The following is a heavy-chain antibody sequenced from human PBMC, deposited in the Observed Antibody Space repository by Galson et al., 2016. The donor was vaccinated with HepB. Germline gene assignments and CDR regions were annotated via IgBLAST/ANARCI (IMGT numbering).Heavy chain of an antibody. CDR3: ARNPGASTWG. CDR1: GFTVGNNY. V-gene: IGHV3-66*01. Sequence: SLRLSCAASGFTVGNNYMSWVRQAPGKGLEWVSLIYSGGNTLYADSVKGRFSISRDNSKNTLYLQMNSLSAEDTAVDYYARNPGASTWGWGQGTLVTVAS. J-gene: IGHJ4*02. D-gene: IGHD6-13*01. CDR2: IYSGGNT.